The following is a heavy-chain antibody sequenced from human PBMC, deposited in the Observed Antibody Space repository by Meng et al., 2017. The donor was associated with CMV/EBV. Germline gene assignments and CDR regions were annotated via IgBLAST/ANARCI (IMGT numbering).Heavy chain of an antibody. CDR1: GFTFSDYY. Sequence: GESLKISCAASGFTFSDYYMSWIRQAPGKGLEWVSYISSSGSPIYYADSVKGRFTISRDNAKNSLYLQMNSLRAEDTAVYYCARDKGCSSTSCYALDYFGMDVWGQGTTVTVSS. J-gene: IGHJ6*02. CDR3: ARDKGCSSTSCYALDYFGMDV. V-gene: IGHV3-11*04. CDR2: ISSSGSPI. D-gene: IGHD2-2*01.